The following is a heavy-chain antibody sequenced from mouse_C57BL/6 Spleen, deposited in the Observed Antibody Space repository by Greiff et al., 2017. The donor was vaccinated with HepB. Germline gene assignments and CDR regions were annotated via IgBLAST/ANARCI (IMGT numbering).Heavy chain of an antibody. Sequence: VQLQQPGAELVKPGASVKLSCKASGYTFTSYWMHWVKQRPGQGLEWIGMIHPNSGSTNYNEKFKSKATLTVDKSSSTAYMQLSSLTSEDSAVYYCARGGSSVYWYFDVWGTGTTVTVSS. V-gene: IGHV1-64*01. CDR2: IHPNSGST. CDR3: ARGGSSVYWYFDV. CDR1: GYTFTSYW. D-gene: IGHD1-1*01. J-gene: IGHJ1*03.